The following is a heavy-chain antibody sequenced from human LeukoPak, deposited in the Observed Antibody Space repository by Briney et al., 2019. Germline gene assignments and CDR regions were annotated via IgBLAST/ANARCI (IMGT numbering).Heavy chain of an antibody. V-gene: IGHV4-59*01. Sequence: SETLSLTCTVSGGSISSYYWTWIRQPPGKGLGWIAYIYYSGSTNYNPSLKSRVTISVDKSKNQFPLKLRSVTAADTAVYYCARGEVALNWFDPWGQGTLVTVSS. CDR2: IYYSGST. J-gene: IGHJ5*02. D-gene: IGHD2-15*01. CDR1: GGSISSYY. CDR3: ARGEVALNWFDP.